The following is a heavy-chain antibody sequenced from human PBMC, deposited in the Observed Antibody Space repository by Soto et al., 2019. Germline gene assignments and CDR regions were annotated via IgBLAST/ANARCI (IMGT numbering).Heavy chain of an antibody. CDR2: ISYDGSNK. D-gene: IGHD2-2*01. CDR3: ARYDSAGSSIRY. CDR1: GFTFSSYA. J-gene: IGHJ4*02. Sequence: PGGSLRLSCAASGFTFSSYAMHWVRQAPGKGLEWVAVISYDGSNKYYADSVQGRFTISRDNARNSLYLQMNSLRAEDTAVYFCARYDSAGSSIRYWGQGSLVTVSS. V-gene: IGHV3-30-3*01.